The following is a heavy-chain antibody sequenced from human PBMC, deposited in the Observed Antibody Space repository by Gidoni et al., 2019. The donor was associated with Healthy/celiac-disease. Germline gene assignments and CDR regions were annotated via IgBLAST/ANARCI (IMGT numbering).Heavy chain of an antibody. Sequence: QVQLVESGGGVVQPGRSLGLPCAASGFTFCRYGMHWVRQAPGKGMEWVAVISYDGSNKYYADSVKGRFTISRDKSKNTLYLQMNSLRAEDTAVYYCAKEIGGYCSSTSCYPRGAFDIWGQGTMVTVSS. CDR1: GFTFCRYG. CDR3: AKEIGGYCSSTSCYPRGAFDI. J-gene: IGHJ3*02. D-gene: IGHD2-2*01. CDR2: ISYDGSNK. V-gene: IGHV3-30*18.